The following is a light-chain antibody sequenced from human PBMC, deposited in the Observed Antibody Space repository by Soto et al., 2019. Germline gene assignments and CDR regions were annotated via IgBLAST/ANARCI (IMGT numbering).Light chain of an antibody. CDR1: ESVDIY. CDR2: DAS. CDR3: QQRRNWPPLT. Sequence: ETVLTQSPATLSLSPGERATLSCRASESVDIYLAWYQQKPGQAPRLLIYDASNRATGIPARFSGSGSGTDFTLTISSLAPEDFAVYYCQQRRNWPPLTFGGGTRVEIK. V-gene: IGKV3-11*01. J-gene: IGKJ4*01.